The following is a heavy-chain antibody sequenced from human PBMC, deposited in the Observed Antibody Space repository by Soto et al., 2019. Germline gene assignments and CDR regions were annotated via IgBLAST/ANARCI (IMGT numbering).Heavy chain of an antibody. CDR1: GGTFSSYT. CDR3: ARRPDLRSPVVVAAAGGQGHAFDI. D-gene: IGHD2-15*01. Sequence: AASVKVSCKASGGTFSSYTISWVRQAPGQGLEWMGRIIPILGIANYAQKFQGRVTITADKSTSTAYMELSSLRSEDTAVYYCARRPDLRSPVVVAAAGGQGHAFDIWGQGTMVTVSS. CDR2: IIPILGIA. V-gene: IGHV1-69*02. J-gene: IGHJ3*02.